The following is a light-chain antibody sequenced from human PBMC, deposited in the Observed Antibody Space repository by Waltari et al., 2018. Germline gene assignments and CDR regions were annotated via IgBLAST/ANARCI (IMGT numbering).Light chain of an antibody. J-gene: IGKJ4*01. V-gene: IGKV3D-15*01. CDR1: QSDRSR. CDR3: QQYNDWPLT. Sequence: EIVMMQSPATLSVSPGEGANITCRASQSDRSRLAWYQQKLGQTPMLLIYGASTRATGIPDRFSGSESETEFTLTISSLQSEDFAVYYCQQYNDWPLTFGGGTKVEIK. CDR2: GAS.